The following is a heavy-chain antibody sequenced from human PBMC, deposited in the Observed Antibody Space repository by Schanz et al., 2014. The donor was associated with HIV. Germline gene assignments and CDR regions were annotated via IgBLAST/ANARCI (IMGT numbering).Heavy chain of an antibody. CDR3: ARDLGIVVVPATGAGMDA. V-gene: IGHV3-33*01. J-gene: IGHJ6*02. D-gene: IGHD2-2*01. CDR1: GFTFSSYV. Sequence: QVQLVESGGGVVQPGRSLRLSCAASGFTFSSYVMHWVRQAPGKGLEWVTVIWYDGSSKYYADSVKGRFTISRDNSKNTLDLKMNSLRAEDTAVYYCARDLGIVVVPATGAGMDAWGQGTTVTVSS. CDR2: IWYDGSSK.